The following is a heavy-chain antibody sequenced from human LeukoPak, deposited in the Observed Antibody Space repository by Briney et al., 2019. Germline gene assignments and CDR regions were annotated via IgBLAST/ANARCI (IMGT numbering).Heavy chain of an antibody. J-gene: IGHJ5*02. CDR2: INHSGST. V-gene: IGHV4-34*01. Sequence: SETLSLTCAVYGGSFSGYYWSWIRQPPGKGLEWIGEINHSGSTNYNPSLKSRVTISVDKSKNQFSLKLSSVTAADTAVYYCARDRYGSSWTYNWFDPWGQGTLVTVSS. D-gene: IGHD6-13*01. CDR1: GGSFSGYY. CDR3: ARDRYGSSWTYNWFDP.